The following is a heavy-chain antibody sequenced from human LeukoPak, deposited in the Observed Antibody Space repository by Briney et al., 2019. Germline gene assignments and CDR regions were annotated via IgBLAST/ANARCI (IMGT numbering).Heavy chain of an antibody. V-gene: IGHV1-18*01. D-gene: IGHD4-23*01. CDR3: ARDLAVGSSYYYYGMDV. J-gene: IGHJ6*02. CDR1: GYAFTSYG. Sequence: ASVKVSCKASGYAFTSYGISWVRQAPGQGLEWMGWISAYNGITNYAQKLQGRVTMTTDTSTSTAYMELRSLRSDDTAVYYCARDLAVGSSYYYYGMDVWGQGTTVTVSS. CDR2: ISAYNGIT.